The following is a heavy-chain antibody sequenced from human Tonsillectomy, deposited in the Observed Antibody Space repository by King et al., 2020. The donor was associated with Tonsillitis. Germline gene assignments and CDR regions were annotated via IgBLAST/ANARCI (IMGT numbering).Heavy chain of an antibody. CDR3: VRHIAYDFGSGSPAADY. Sequence: QLQESGPGLVKPSETLPLTCTVSGGSISGSSYYWGWIRQPPGKGLEWIVSIYYTGNTYYNPSLKSRVTMSVDTSKNQFSLMVSSVTAADTAVYYCVRHIAYDFGSGSPAADYWGQGTLVTVSS. CDR2: IYYTGNT. D-gene: IGHD3-10*01. V-gene: IGHV4-39*01. J-gene: IGHJ4*02. CDR1: GGSISGSSYY.